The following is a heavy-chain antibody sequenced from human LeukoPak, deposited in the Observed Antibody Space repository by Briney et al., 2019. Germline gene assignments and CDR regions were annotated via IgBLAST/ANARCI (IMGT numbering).Heavy chain of an antibody. D-gene: IGHD3-10*01. V-gene: IGHV3-66*01. J-gene: IGHJ4*02. Sequence: GGSLRLSCAASGFTVSGNYMSWVREAPGKGLEWLSVIHRGGNTYYADSVKGRFTISRDSSKNTVFLQMDSLRAEDTAVYYCARDPGYGLGVDYGDYWGQGTLVTVSS. CDR1: GFTVSGNY. CDR3: ARDPGYGLGVDYGDY. CDR2: IHRGGNT.